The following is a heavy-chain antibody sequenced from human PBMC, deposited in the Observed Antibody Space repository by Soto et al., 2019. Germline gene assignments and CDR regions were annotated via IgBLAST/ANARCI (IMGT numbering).Heavy chain of an antibody. Sequence: PGGSLRLSCAASGFMFSAYAMLWVRQAPGKGLEWVSSISSSSTYIYYADSLKGRFTISRDNAKNSLYLQMNSLRAEDTAVYYCARENGEYQLLLESDYWGQGTLVTVSS. D-gene: IGHD2-2*01. CDR1: GFMFSAYA. V-gene: IGHV3-21*01. CDR3: ARENGEYQLLLESDY. J-gene: IGHJ4*02. CDR2: ISSSSTYI.